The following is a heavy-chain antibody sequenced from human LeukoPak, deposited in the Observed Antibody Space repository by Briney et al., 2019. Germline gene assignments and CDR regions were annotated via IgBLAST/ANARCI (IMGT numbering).Heavy chain of an antibody. CDR2: IYYTGRT. V-gene: IGHV4-39*01. Sequence: PSETLSLTCTVSGGSIGSSGYYWGWIRQAPGKGLEWIGSIYYTGRTYYNPCLKSRVTISVDTSKNQFSLKLSSVTAADTAVFHCGRVTSTPAHFDSRGQGTLVTVSS. D-gene: IGHD4-23*01. J-gene: IGHJ4*02. CDR3: GRVTSTPAHFDS. CDR1: GGSIGSSGYY.